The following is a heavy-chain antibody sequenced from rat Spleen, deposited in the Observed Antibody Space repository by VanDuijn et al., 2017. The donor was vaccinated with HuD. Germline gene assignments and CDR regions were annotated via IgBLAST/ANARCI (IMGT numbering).Heavy chain of an antibody. D-gene: IGHD3-8*01. J-gene: IGHJ2*01. V-gene: IGHV5-29*01. CDR2: ISYDGIST. Sequence: EVQVVETGGGLVQPGRSLKLSCAASGFTFNNYGMAWVRQAPTKGLEWVATISYDGISTYYREPVKGRFTVSRDNAKSTLYLQMDSLRSEDTATYYCARVPYYFDYWGQGVMVTVSS. CDR3: ARVPYYFDY. CDR1: GFTFNNYG.